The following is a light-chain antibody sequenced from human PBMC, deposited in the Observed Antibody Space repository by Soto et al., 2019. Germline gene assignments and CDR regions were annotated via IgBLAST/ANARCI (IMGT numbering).Light chain of an antibody. CDR1: QSVSSY. Sequence: IVLTQSQATLSLSPGERATLSCRASQSVSSYLAWYQQKPGQAPRLLIYDASNRATGIPTRFSGSGSVTEFTRTISSLVPEGVAVYYCHQRSNWTLCTFSQATQGAIK. J-gene: IGKJ1*01. CDR2: DAS. V-gene: IGKV3-11*01. CDR3: HQRSNWTLCT.